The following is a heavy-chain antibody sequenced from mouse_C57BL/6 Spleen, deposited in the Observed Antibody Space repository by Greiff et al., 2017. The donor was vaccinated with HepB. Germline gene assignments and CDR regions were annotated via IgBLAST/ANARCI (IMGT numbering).Heavy chain of an antibody. CDR1: GFTFSDAW. J-gene: IGHJ2*01. Sequence: EVKLMESGGGLVQPGGSMKLSCAASGFTFSDAWMDWVRQSPEKGLEWVAEIRNKANNHATYYAESVKGRFTISRDDSKSSVYLQMNSLRAEDTGIYYCTRPPVTGYYLDCWGQGTTLTVSS. CDR2: IRNKANNHAT. D-gene: IGHD4-1*01. V-gene: IGHV6-6*01. CDR3: TRPPVTGYYLDC.